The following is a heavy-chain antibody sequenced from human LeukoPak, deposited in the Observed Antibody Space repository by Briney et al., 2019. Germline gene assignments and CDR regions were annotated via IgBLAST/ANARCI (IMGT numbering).Heavy chain of an antibody. CDR2: IKQDGSEK. J-gene: IGHJ5*02. V-gene: IGHV3-7*01. CDR1: GFTFSSYW. CDR3: ARDSRAIFGVVSNSGWFDP. D-gene: IGHD3-3*01. Sequence: GGSLRLSCAASGFTFSSYWMSWVRQAPGKGLEWVANIKQDGSEKYYVDSVKGRFTISRDNAKNSLYLQMNSLRAEDTAVYYCARDSRAIFGVVSNSGWFDPWGQGTLVTASS.